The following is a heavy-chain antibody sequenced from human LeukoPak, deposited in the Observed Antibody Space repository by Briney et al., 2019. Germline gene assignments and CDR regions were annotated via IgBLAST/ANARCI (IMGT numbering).Heavy chain of an antibody. J-gene: IGHJ4*02. CDR1: GYTFNNYG. CDR3: ASGGPAPDKTVRLFDY. Sequence: ASVKVSCKASGYTFNNYGINWVRQAPGQGLEWMGWISDYNGNTNYAQKLQGRVTMTTDTSTSTAYMELRSLTSDDTAVYYCASGGPAPDKTVRLFDYWGQGTLVTVSS. CDR2: ISDYNGNT. D-gene: IGHD6-13*01. V-gene: IGHV1-18*01.